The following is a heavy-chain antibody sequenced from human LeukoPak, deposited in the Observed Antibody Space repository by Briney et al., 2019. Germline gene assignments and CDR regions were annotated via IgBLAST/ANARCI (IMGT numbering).Heavy chain of an antibody. D-gene: IGHD6-13*01. CDR1: GISVRGSY. CDR2: IYSGDRT. CDR3: TRDLTGTTWSENDY. V-gene: IGHV3-53*01. J-gene: IGHJ4*02. Sequence: SGGSLRLSCEVSGISVRGSYMSWVRQAPGKGLEWVSVIYSGDRTYYAESVKGRFTISRDTSKNTLYLQMNNPRAADTARYYCTRDLTGTTWSENDYWGQGTLVTISS.